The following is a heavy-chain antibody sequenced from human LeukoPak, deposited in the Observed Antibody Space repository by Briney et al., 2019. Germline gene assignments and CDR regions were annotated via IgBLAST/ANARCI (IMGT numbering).Heavy chain of an antibody. D-gene: IGHD1-7*01. CDR1: GFTFSNYA. J-gene: IGHJ4*02. V-gene: IGHV3-23*01. Sequence: GGSLRLSCAASGFTFSNYAMSWVRQAPGKGLEWVSAISNSGGSAYYANSVKGRFTISRDNSKNTLYLQMDSLRADDTAVYYCARVGLTETLGDYWGQGTLVTVSS. CDR3: ARVGLTETLGDY. CDR2: ISNSGGSA.